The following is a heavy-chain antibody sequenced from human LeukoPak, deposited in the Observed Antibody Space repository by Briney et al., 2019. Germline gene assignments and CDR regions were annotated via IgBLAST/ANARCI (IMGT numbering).Heavy chain of an antibody. D-gene: IGHD1-26*01. CDR1: GFTFSSYG. J-gene: IGHJ4*02. CDR3: AKDLRSSGTTLPYYIDY. V-gene: IGHV3-23*01. Sequence: GGSLRLSCAAFGFTFSSYGMHWVREAPGKGLEWVSAISGSGGSTYYADSAKGRFTISRDNSKNTLSLQMNSLRAEDTAVYYCAKDLRSSGTTLPYYIDYWGQGTLVTVSS. CDR2: ISGSGGST.